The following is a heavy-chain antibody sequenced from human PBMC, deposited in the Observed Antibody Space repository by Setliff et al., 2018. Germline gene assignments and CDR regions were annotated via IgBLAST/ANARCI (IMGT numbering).Heavy chain of an antibody. CDR1: GGTFSDYH. J-gene: IGHJ6*03. Sequence: SETLSLTCAAYGGTFSDYHWTWIRQSPEKGLEWIGEIMPGRDTLYNPSLKSRVTISVDTSKNQFSLKLSSVTAADTAVYYCARATDDYVWGSYRYTNYYYMDVWGKGTTVTVSS. V-gene: IGHV4-34*12. CDR2: IMPGRDT. CDR3: ARATDDYVWGSYRYTNYYYMDV. D-gene: IGHD3-16*02.